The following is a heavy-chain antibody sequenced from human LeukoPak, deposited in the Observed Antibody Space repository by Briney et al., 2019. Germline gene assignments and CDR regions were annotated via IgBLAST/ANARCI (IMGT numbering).Heavy chain of an antibody. V-gene: IGHV3-7*01. CDR1: GFTFSSYW. CDR2: IKQDGSEK. D-gene: IGHD5-18*01. J-gene: IGHJ4*02. Sequence: QPGGSLRLSCAASGFTFSSYWMTWIRQAPGKGLVWVANIKQDGSEKYYVDSVKGRFTISRDNAKNSLYLQMNSLRAEDTAVYYCARDTGGGYSCYDCWGQGTLVTVSS. CDR3: ARDTGGGYSCYDC.